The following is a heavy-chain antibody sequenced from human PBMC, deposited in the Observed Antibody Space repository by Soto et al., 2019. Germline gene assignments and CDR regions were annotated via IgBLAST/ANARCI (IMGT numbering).Heavy chain of an antibody. CDR2: IYYSGST. CDR1: GGSISSYY. J-gene: IGHJ6*03. V-gene: IGHV4-59*01. Sequence: SETLSLTCTVSGGSISSYYWGWIRQPPGKGLEWIGYIYYSGSTNYNPSLKSRVTISVDTSKNQFSLKLSSVTAADTAVYYCARAYSMGFWSGPSDFYYYYYMDVWGKGTTVTVSS. CDR3: ARAYSMGFWSGPSDFYYYYYMDV. D-gene: IGHD3-3*01.